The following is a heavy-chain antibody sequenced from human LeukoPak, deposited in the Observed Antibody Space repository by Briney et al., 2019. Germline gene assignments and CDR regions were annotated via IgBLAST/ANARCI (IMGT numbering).Heavy chain of an antibody. Sequence: GGSLRLSCAASGFTFSNYAMTWVRQAPGKGLEWVSAISGSGDRTYYADSVKGWFTVSRDNSENTLYLQVNSLRGEDTAVYYCANGISWFDPWGQGTLVTVSS. V-gene: IGHV3-23*01. CDR1: GFTFSNYA. CDR2: ISGSGDRT. D-gene: IGHD1-26*01. CDR3: ANGISWFDP. J-gene: IGHJ5*02.